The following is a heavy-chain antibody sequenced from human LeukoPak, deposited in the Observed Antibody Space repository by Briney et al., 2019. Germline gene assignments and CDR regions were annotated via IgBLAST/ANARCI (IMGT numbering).Heavy chain of an antibody. J-gene: IGHJ3*02. D-gene: IGHD3-10*01. V-gene: IGHV4-59*12. CDR2: IYYSGST. CDR1: GGSISSYY. Sequence: SETLSLTCTVSGGSISSYYWSWIRQPPGKGLEWIGYIYYSGSTNYNPSLKSRVTISVDTSKNQFSLQLNSVTPEDTAVYYCARARIVHYGSGSYSYQFDIWGQGTMVTVSS. CDR3: ARARIVHYGSGSYSYQFDI.